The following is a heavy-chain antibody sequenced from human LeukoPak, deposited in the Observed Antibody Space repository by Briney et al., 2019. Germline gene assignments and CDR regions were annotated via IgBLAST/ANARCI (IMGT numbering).Heavy chain of an antibody. CDR3: ARGLGYCSSTSCYSHFDY. D-gene: IGHD2-2*01. CDR1: GGSISSYY. CDR2: IYYSGST. V-gene: IGHV4-59*01. Sequence: SETLSLTCTVSGGSISSYYWSWIRQPPGKGLEWIGYIYYSGSTNYNPSLKSRVTISVDTSKNQFSLKLGSVTAADTAVYYCARGLGYCSSTSCYSHFDYWGQGTLVTVSS. J-gene: IGHJ4*02.